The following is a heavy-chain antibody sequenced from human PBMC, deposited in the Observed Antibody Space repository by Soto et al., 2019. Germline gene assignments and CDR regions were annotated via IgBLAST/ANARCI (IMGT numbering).Heavy chain of an antibody. CDR3: ARGGGSDYVNQDNLSDP. CDR1: GFTVSSSY. D-gene: IGHD4-17*01. CDR2: INTGGRT. Sequence: EVQLVETGGGLIQPGGSLRLSCVISGFTVSSSYMSWVRQAPGKGLEWVSVINTGGRTYYADSVKGRFTISRDNAKNPLYFQMNSLRAEDTAVYFCARGGGSDYVNQDNLSDPWGQGTLVTVSS. V-gene: IGHV3-53*02. J-gene: IGHJ5*02.